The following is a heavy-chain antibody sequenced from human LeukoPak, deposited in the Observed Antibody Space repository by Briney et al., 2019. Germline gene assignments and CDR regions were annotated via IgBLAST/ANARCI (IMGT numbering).Heavy chain of an antibody. D-gene: IGHD2-2*01. J-gene: IGHJ5*02. Sequence: PSETLSLTCTVSGYSISSGYYWGWIRQPPGKGLEWIGSIHHSGSTYYNPSLKSRVTILVDTSQNQFSLKLNSVTAADTAVYYCARAAIVVVPIAVSRLWCDPWGQGTLVTVSS. CDR2: IHHSGST. CDR3: ARAAIVVVPIAVSRLWCDP. V-gene: IGHV4-38-2*02. CDR1: GYSISSGYY.